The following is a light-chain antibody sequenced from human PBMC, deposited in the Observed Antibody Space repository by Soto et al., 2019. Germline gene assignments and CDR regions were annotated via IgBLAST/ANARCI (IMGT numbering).Light chain of an antibody. CDR3: QHRGRWRRT. V-gene: IGKV3-11*01. J-gene: IGKJ2*01. Sequence: EIVLTQSPATLSLSPGERATLSCRASQSVSSYLAWYQQKPGQAPRLLIYGASSRATGIPARFSGSGSGTDYSLTISSLESEDFAVYYCQHRGRWRRTFGQGTKLESK. CDR2: GAS. CDR1: QSVSSY.